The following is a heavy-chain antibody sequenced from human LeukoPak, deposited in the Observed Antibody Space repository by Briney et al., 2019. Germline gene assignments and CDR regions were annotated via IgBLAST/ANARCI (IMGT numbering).Heavy chain of an antibody. V-gene: IGHV3-48*02. CDR2: ISSSSSTI. D-gene: IGHD3-16*02. Sequence: GGSLRLSCAASGFTFSSYSMNWVRQAPGKGLEWVSYISSSSSTIYYADSVKGRFTISRDNAKNSLYLQMNSLRDEDTAVYYCARGFGITFGEVITIAFDVWGRGTMVTVSS. J-gene: IGHJ3*01. CDR1: GFTFSSYS. CDR3: ARGFGITFGEVITIAFDV.